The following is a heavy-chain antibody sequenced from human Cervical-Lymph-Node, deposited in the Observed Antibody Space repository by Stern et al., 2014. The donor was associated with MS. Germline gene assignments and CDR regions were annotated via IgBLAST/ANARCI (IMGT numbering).Heavy chain of an antibody. CDR3: ARDLSGIGYYDY. CDR1: GGTFTTYA. Sequence: DQLVESGAEVKKPGSPVRVSCKASGGTFTTYAISWVRQAPGQGLEWMGGISPMSGTEKYAQKFQGRVTITADASTTTAYMELSSLKFDDTAVYYCARDLSGIGYYDYWGQGTLVAVSS. J-gene: IGHJ4*02. V-gene: IGHV1-69*01. CDR2: ISPMSGTE. D-gene: IGHD3-22*01.